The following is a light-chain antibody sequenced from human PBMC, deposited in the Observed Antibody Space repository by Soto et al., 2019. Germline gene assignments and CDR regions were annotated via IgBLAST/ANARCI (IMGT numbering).Light chain of an antibody. CDR1: ESVSSY. J-gene: IGKJ1*01. CDR3: QQYNNWPGT. V-gene: IGKV3-11*01. Sequence: EIVLTQSPGTLSLSPGERATLSCRASESVSSYLAWYQQKPGQAPRLLIYAASNRAAGIPARFSGSGAGTDFTLTISSLQSEDFAVYYCQQYNNWPGTFGQGTKVEIK. CDR2: AAS.